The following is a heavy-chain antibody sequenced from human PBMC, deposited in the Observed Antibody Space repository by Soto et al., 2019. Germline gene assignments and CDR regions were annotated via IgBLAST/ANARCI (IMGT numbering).Heavy chain of an antibody. J-gene: IGHJ5*02. CDR2: IYYSGST. D-gene: IGHD3-3*01. V-gene: IGHV4-39*01. CDR1: GGSISSSSYY. CDR3: ATGAYDFWSTNPNWFDP. Sequence: SETRSLTCTVSGGSISSSSYYWGWIRQPPGKGLEWIGSIYYSGSTYYNPSLKSRVTISVDTSKNQFSLKLSSVTAADTAVYYCATGAYDFWSTNPNWFDPWGQGTLVTVSS.